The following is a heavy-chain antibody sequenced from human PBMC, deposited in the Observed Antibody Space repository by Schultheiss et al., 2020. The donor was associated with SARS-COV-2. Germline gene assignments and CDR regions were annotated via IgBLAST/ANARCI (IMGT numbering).Heavy chain of an antibody. CDR3: AKGRSSSPSSAFDY. V-gene: IGHV3-23*01. CDR1: GFPFSSYA. J-gene: IGHJ4*02. CDR2: ISGSGGTT. Sequence: GVLKISCAASGFPFSSYAMSWVRQAPGKGLEWVSAISGSGGTTYYADSVKGRFTISRDNSKNTLYLQMNSLRAEDTAVYYCAKGRSSSPSSAFDYWGQGTLVTVSS. D-gene: IGHD6-6*01.